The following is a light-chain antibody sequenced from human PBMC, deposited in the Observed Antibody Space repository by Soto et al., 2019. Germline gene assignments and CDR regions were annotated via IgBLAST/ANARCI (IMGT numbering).Light chain of an antibody. CDR1: SSDVGGYNF. Sequence: QSVLTQPASVSGSPGQSITISCTGTSSDVGGYNFVSWYQQHPGKAPKLMIYDVSNRPSGVSDRFSGSKSGNTASLTIFGLQAEDEDDYYCSSYATSILEVFGTGTKVTVL. CDR2: DVS. V-gene: IGLV2-14*03. CDR3: SSYATSILEV. J-gene: IGLJ1*01.